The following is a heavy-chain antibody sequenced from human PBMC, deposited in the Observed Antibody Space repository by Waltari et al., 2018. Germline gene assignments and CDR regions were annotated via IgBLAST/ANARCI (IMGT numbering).Heavy chain of an antibody. Sequence: QVQLVESGGGVVQPGGSLRLSCAASGFTFSSYGMHWVRQAPGKGLEWVAFIRYDGSNKYYADSVKGRFTISRDNSKNTLYLQMNSLRAEDTAVYYCAKGDGGYQSFDYWGQGTLVTVSS. J-gene: IGHJ4*02. CDR3: AKGDGGYQSFDY. CDR1: GFTFSSYG. CDR2: IRYDGSNK. V-gene: IGHV3-30*02. D-gene: IGHD2-2*01.